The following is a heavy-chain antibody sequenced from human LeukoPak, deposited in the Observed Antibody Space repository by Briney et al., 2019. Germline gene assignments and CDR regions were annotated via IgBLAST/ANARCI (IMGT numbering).Heavy chain of an antibody. J-gene: IGHJ4*02. V-gene: IGHV4-61*02. CDR3: ARLNYYGSGSYLRRYFDY. D-gene: IGHD3-10*01. Sequence: TLSLTCTVSNGSISSDTYFWSWIRQPAGKGLEWIGRMSSSGISTYSPSLKSRVTISIDTSRNQFSMNLNSVTAADTAVYYCARLNYYGSGSYLRRYFDYWGQGTLVTVSS. CDR1: NGSISSDTYF. CDR2: MSSSGIS.